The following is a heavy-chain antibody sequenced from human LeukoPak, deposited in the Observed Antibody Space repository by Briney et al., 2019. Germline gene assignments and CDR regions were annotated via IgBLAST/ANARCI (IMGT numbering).Heavy chain of an antibody. Sequence: GESLQISCKGSGYSFTSYWIDWVRQMPGKGLEWMGIIHPGDSDTRYSPSFQGQVTISADKSINTAYLQWSSLKASDTAMYYCARQEYCSGGRCFNWFDPWGQGTLVTVSS. V-gene: IGHV5-51*01. D-gene: IGHD2-15*01. CDR2: IHPGDSDT. CDR3: ARQEYCSGGRCFNWFDP. CDR1: GYSFTSYW. J-gene: IGHJ5*02.